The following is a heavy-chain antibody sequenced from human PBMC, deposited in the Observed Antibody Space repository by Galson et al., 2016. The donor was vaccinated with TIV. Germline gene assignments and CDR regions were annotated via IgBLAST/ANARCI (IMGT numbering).Heavy chain of an antibody. J-gene: IGHJ3*02. V-gene: IGHV3-21*01. Sequence: SLRLSCAASGFIFRSYSMNWVRQAPGKGLEWVSTISRSSDYRFYADSVKGRFTISRDNARNSLHLQINSLSLEDTAVYYCARVRDYYDSSSYSPDAFDMWGQGTMVTVSS. D-gene: IGHD3-22*01. CDR2: ISRSSDYR. CDR1: GFIFRSYS. CDR3: ARVRDYYDSSSYSPDAFDM.